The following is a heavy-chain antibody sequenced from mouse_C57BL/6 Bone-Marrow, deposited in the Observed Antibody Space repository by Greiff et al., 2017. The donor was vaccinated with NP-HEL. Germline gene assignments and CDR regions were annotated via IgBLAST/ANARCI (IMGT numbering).Heavy chain of an antibody. J-gene: IGHJ1*03. Sequence: QVTLKESGPGILQSSQTLSLTCSFSGFSLSTSGMGVSWIRQPSGKGLEWLAHIYWDDDKRYNPSLKSWLTISKDTSRNQVFLKITSVDTADTATYYCARRYYYGSSYVGYFDVWGTGTTVTVSS. CDR2: IYWDDDK. CDR1: GFSLSTSGMG. V-gene: IGHV8-12*01. CDR3: ARRYYYGSSYVGYFDV. D-gene: IGHD1-1*01.